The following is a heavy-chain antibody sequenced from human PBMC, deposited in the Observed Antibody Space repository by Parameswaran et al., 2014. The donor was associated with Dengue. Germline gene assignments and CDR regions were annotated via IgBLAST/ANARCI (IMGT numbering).Heavy chain of an antibody. V-gene: IGHV4-34*01. CDR3: AGGYSSGSYHFDY. D-gene: IGHD3-10*01. Sequence: RWIRQPPGKGLEWIGEINHSGSTNYNPSLKSRVTISVDTSKNQFSLNLSSVTAADTTVYYCAGGYSSGSYHFDYWGQGTLVTVSS. J-gene: IGHJ4*02. CDR2: INHSGST.